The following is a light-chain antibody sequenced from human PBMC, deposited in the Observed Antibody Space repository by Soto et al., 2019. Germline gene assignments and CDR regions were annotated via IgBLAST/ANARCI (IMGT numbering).Light chain of an antibody. CDR1: SSDVGRYNY. CDR3: SSYTSSSTYV. CDR2: EVS. J-gene: IGLJ1*01. V-gene: IGLV2-14*01. Sequence: QSVLTQPASVSGSPGQSITISCTGTSSDVGRYNYVSWYQQHPGKVPKLMIYEVSNRPSGVSNRFSCSKSGNTASLTISGRQAEAEADYYCSSYTSSSTYVFGTGTKLTVL.